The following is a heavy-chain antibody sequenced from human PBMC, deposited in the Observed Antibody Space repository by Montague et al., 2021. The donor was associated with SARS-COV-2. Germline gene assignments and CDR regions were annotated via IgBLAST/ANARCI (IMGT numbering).Heavy chain of an antibody. J-gene: IGHJ4*02. CDR2: ISYGGINK. CDR1: GFSFSNYV. CDR3: ARDAMVWGYGRNEFDY. D-gene: IGHD3-10*01. Sequence: SLRLSCAASGFSFSNYVIHWVRQAPGKGLEWVAIISYGGINKNYAESVKGRFTISRDNSKNTVYLQMNSLRPEDTAVYYCARDAMVWGYGRNEFDYWGQGTLVTVSS. V-gene: IGHV3-30-3*01.